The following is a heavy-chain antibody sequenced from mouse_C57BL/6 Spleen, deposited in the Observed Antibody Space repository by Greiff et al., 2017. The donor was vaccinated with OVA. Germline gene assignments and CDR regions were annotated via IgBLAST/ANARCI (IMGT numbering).Heavy chain of an antibody. CDR2: FYPGSGSI. CDR1: GYTFTEYT. J-gene: IGHJ4*01. D-gene: IGHD2-2*01. Sequence: VQGVESGAELVKPGASVKLSCKASGYTFTEYTIHWVKQRSGQGLEWIGWFYPGSGSIKYNEKFKDKATLTADKSSSTVYMELSRLTSEDSAVYFCARHEDGYQNYYAMDYWGQGTSVTVSS. CDR3: ARHEDGYQNYYAMDY. V-gene: IGHV1-62-2*01.